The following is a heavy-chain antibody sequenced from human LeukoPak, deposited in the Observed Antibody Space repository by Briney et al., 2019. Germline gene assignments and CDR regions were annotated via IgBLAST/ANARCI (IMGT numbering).Heavy chain of an antibody. Sequence: GGSLRLSCAASGFTFSNYAMNWVRQAPGKGLEWVSSISSVNNYISYADSVKGRFTISRDNAKSSLYLQMNSLRAEDTAVYFCARRLTYFDSSGYLDYWGQGTLVTVSS. D-gene: IGHD3-22*01. V-gene: IGHV3-21*01. CDR1: GFTFSNYA. CDR3: ARRLTYFDSSGYLDY. CDR2: ISSVNNYI. J-gene: IGHJ4*02.